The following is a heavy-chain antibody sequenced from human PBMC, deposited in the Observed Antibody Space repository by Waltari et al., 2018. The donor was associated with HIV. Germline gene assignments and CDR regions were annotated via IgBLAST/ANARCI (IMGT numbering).Heavy chain of an antibody. V-gene: IGHV1-2*02. CDR2: IDPNSGGT. CDR3: AREGFGFDY. CDR1: GYTFSDYY. J-gene: IGHJ4*02. Sequence: QVQLVQSGAEVKKPGAPVKVSCKASGYTFSDYYTHWVRQAPGQGLEWMGWIDPNSGGTNYAQKFQGRVTMTRDTSTSTAYMELSRLRSDDTAVYYCAREGFGFDYWGQGTLVTVSS. D-gene: IGHD3-16*01.